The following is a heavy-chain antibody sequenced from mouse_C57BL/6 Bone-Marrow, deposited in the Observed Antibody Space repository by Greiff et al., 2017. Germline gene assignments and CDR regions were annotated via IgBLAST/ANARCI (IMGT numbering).Heavy chain of an antibody. CDR2: MHPNGGSP. V-gene: IGHV1-64*01. D-gene: IGHD2-4*01. J-gene: IGHJ4*01. CDR1: GYTFTNYW. CDR3: ARSYDYDDYTMAY. Sequence: VQLQQPGAELVQPGASVKLSCKASGYTFTNYWMHWVKQRPGQGLEWIGMMHPNGGSPDYNEKFKSEATLSVDKSSRTAYMELSSLTSEDSAVYYCARSYDYDDYTMAYWGQGASVTVSS.